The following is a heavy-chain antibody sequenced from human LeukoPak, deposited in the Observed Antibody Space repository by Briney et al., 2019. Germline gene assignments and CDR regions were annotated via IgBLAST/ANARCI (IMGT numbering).Heavy chain of an antibody. CDR2: VFYSGNT. CDR3: ARDRPDYGGNRIDY. J-gene: IGHJ4*02. Sequence: SETLSLTCTVSGGFISSSSYYWAWIRQPPGKGLEWIVSVFYSGNTYYNPSLKSRVTISVDTSKNQFSLKLSSVTAADTAVYYCARDRPDYGGNRIDYWGQGTLVTVSS. D-gene: IGHD4-23*01. V-gene: IGHV4-39*02. CDR1: GGFISSSSYY.